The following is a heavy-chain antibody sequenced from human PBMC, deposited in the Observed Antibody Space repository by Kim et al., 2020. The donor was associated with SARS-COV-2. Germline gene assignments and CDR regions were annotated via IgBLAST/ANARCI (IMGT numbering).Heavy chain of an antibody. D-gene: IGHD2-15*01. CDR2: INHSGST. CDR1: GGSFSGYY. Sequence: SETLSLTCAVYGGSFSGYYWSWIRQPPGKGLEWIGEINHSGSTNYNPSLKSRVTISVDTSKNQFSLKLSSVTAADTAVYYCARGGGRLDAFDIWGQGTMV. V-gene: IGHV4-34*01. CDR3: ARGGGRLDAFDI. J-gene: IGHJ3*02.